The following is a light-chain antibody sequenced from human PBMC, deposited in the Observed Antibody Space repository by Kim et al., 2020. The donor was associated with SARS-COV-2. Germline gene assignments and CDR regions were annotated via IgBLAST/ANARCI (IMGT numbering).Light chain of an antibody. CDR2: SNN. Sequence: QRVTISCSGSSSNIGSRAVNWYQQVPGTAPRLLINSNNQRPSGVPDRFSGSKSATSASLAISGLQSQDEADYYCATWDDRLKAVLFGGGTQLTVL. V-gene: IGLV1-44*01. J-gene: IGLJ2*01. CDR1: SSNIGSRA. CDR3: ATWDDRLKAVL.